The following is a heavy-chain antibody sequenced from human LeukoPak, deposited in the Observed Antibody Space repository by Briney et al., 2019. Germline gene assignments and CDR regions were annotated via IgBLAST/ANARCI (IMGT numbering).Heavy chain of an antibody. CDR3: AKSGEYYGSVSQPFDY. CDR2: ISDSGGNK. V-gene: IGHV3-23*01. CDR1: GFTLSSYA. Sequence: GGCLRLSRAASGFTLSSYAMSWVPQAPRKGLGWVSTISDSGGNKYYADSVKGRFTISRDNFKNTLDLQMNRLRDEDTAVYYCAKSGEYYGSVSQPFDYWGQGALVTVSS. D-gene: IGHD3-10*01. J-gene: IGHJ4*02.